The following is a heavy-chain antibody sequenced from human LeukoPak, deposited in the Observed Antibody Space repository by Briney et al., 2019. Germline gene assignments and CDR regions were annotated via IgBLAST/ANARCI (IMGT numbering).Heavy chain of an antibody. Sequence: PSETLSLTCAVYGGSFSGYYWSWIRQPPGKGLEWIGEINHSGSTNYNPSLKSRVTISVDTSKNQFSLKLSSVTAADTAVYYCAREEYSSGWYPGSWFDPWGQGTLVTVSS. D-gene: IGHD6-19*01. V-gene: IGHV4-34*01. CDR1: GGSFSGYY. CDR2: INHSGST. CDR3: AREEYSSGWYPGSWFDP. J-gene: IGHJ5*02.